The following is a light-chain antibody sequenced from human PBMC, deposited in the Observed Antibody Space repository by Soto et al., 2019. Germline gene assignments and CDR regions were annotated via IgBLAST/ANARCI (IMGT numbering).Light chain of an antibody. CDR3: QQGSRTLT. CDR1: QGIRND. CDR2: AAS. V-gene: IGKV1-39*01. Sequence: DIQMTQSPFSVSASVGDRVTITCRASQGIRNDLGWYQQKPGKAPKRLIYAASSLQSGVPSRFSGSGSGTDFTLTINSLQPEDLATYYCQQGSRTLTFGGGTKVDIK. J-gene: IGKJ4*01.